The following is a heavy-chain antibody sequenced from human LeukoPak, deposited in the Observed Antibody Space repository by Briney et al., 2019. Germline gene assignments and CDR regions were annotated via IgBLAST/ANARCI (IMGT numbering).Heavy chain of an antibody. D-gene: IGHD3-10*01. J-gene: IGHJ4*02. Sequence: GASVKVSCKASGYTFTGYYMHWVRQAPGQGLEWMGWINPNSGGTNYAQKFQGRVTMTRDTSISTAYMELSRLRSDDTAVYYCARGLYYYVSGSCLGDYWGQGTLVTVSS. CDR2: INPNSGGT. V-gene: IGHV1-2*02. CDR3: ARGLYYYVSGSCLGDY. CDR1: GYTFTGYY.